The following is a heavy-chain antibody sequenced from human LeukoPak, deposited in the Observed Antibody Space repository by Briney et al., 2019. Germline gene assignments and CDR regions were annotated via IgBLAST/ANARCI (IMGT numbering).Heavy chain of an antibody. Sequence: SETLSLTCAVYGGSFSGYYWSWIRQPPGKGLEWIGYIYNTGRTNYNPSLKSRVTISLDTSKNRFSLKLSSVSAADTAVYYCARQSVEMSTISYFDNWGQGTLVTVSS. CDR2: IYNTGRT. D-gene: IGHD5-24*01. V-gene: IGHV4-34*11. CDR1: GGSFSGYY. J-gene: IGHJ4*02. CDR3: ARQSVEMSTISYFDN.